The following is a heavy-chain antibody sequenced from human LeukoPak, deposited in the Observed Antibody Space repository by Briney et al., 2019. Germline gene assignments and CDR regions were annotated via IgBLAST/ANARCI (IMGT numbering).Heavy chain of an antibody. CDR1: GFMLNNYW. Sequence: GGALRLSRAACGFMLNNYWMSWVRPAPGRGLAWVANIKEDGSEKYYVDSVKGRFTISRDNANNLLYLQMNSLRAEDTAVYYCATCPTDKYDDDHADYWGQGSLGTVSS. CDR3: ATCPTDKYDDDHADY. CDR2: IKEDGSEK. D-gene: IGHD3-3*01. J-gene: IGHJ4*02. V-gene: IGHV3-7*01.